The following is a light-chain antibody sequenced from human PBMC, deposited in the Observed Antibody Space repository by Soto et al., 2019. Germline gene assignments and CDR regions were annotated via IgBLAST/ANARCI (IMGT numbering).Light chain of an antibody. CDR3: QKYDTAPFT. V-gene: IGKV1-27*01. Sequence: DVQMTQSPSSLSASVGDTVTITCRASQGIAFYLAWFQQRPGKSPNLLISAASNLQSGVPSRFNGSGSGTDFTLTISSLQPEDVATYYCQKYDTAPFTFGPG. CDR2: AAS. J-gene: IGKJ3*01. CDR1: QGIAFY.